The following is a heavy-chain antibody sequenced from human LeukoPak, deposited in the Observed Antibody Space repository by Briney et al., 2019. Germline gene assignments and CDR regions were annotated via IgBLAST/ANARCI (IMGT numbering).Heavy chain of an antibody. CDR1: GFTFSDYY. D-gene: IGHD2-2*01. CDR2: ISSSGSTI. V-gene: IGHV3-11*04. Sequence: GRSLRLSCAASGFTFSDYYMSWIRQAPGKGLEWVSYISSSGSTIYYADSVKGRFTISRDNAKNSLYLQMNSLRAEDTAVYYCARDSDCSSTSCYPTTYYYYMDVWGKGTTVTVSS. J-gene: IGHJ6*03. CDR3: ARDSDCSSTSCYPTTYYYYMDV.